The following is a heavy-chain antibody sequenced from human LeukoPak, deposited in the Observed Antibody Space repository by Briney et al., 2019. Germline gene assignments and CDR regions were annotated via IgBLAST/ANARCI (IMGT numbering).Heavy chain of an antibody. CDR1: GFTFSSYS. D-gene: IGHD3-10*01. J-gene: IGHJ4*02. CDR2: ISSSSSTI. CDR3: ARDQRLWFYDY. Sequence: GGSLRLSCAASGFTFSSYSMNWVRQAPGKGLEWVSYISSSSSTIYYADSVKGRFTISRDNAKNSLYLQMNSLRAEDPAVYYCARDQRLWFYDYWGQGTLVTVSS. V-gene: IGHV3-48*01.